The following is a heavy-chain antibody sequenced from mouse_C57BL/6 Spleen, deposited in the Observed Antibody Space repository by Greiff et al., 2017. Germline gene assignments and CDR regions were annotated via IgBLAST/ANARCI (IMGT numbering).Heavy chain of an antibody. CDR2: INPSNGGT. V-gene: IGHV1-53*01. J-gene: IGHJ4*01. D-gene: IGHD3-1*01. Sequence: VQLQQPGTELVKPGASVKLSCKASGYNFPSSWMHWVQQRPGQGLAWIGNINPSNGGTNYNENFKSKATLTADKSSSTAYMQLSSLTSEVSAIYYYEREGARAGAMDYWGQGTSVTVSS. CDR1: GYNFPSSW. CDR3: EREGARAGAMDY.